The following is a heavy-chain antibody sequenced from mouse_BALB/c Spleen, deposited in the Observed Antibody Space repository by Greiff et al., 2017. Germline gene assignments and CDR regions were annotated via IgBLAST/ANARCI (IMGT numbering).Heavy chain of an antibody. CDR1: GYTFTSYY. J-gene: IGHJ4*01. V-gene: IGHV1S56*01. Sequence: QVQLQQSGPELVKPGASVRISCKASGYTFTSYYIHWVKQRPGQGLEWIGWIYPGNVNTKYNEKFKGKATLTADKSSSTAYMQLSSLTSEDSAVYFCARSNGNSYYAMDYWGQGTSVTVSS. CDR3: ARSNGNSYYAMDY. D-gene: IGHD2-1*01. CDR2: IYPGNVNT.